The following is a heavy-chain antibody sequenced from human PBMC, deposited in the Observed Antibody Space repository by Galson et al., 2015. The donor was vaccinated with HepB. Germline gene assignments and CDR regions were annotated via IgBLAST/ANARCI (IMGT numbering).Heavy chain of an antibody. J-gene: IGHJ4*02. Sequence: SLRLSCAASGFTFSNYAMNWVRQAPGMGLEWVSLISGSDGSTYYADSVKGRFTISRDNSKNTLYLQMNSLRAEDTAVYYCAKWGYSYGFDYWGQGTLVTVSS. V-gene: IGHV3-23*01. CDR3: AKWGYSYGFDY. D-gene: IGHD5-18*01. CDR1: GFTFSNYA. CDR2: ISGSDGST.